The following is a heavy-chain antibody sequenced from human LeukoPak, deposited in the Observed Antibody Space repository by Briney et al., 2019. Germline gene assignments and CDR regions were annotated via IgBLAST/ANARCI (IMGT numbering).Heavy chain of an antibody. V-gene: IGHV3-30*02. CDR3: AKDAAWYCSSTTCDKWFDP. CDR2: IRYDGSSK. Sequence: GGSLRLSCAASGFTFSGSGMHWVRQAPGKGLEWVTFIRYDGSSKYYTDSVKGRFTISRDNSKNTLYLQMNSLRAEDTAVYYCAKDAAWYCSSTTCDKWFDPWGQGTLVIVSS. CDR1: GFTFSGSG. D-gene: IGHD2-2*01. J-gene: IGHJ5*02.